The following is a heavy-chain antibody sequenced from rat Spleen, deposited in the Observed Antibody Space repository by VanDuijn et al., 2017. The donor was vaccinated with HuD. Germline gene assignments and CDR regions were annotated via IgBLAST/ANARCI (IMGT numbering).Heavy chain of an antibody. CDR2: ISYSGSH. CDR3: ARTYSSSPYYYVMDA. CDR1: GYSITSNY. Sequence: EVQLQESGPGLVKPSQSLSLTCSVTGYSITSNYWGWIRKFPGNKMEWMGYISYSGSHSYNPSLKSRISITRDTSKNQFFLQLNSVTTEDTATYYCARTYSSSPYYYVMDAWGQGASVTVSS. D-gene: IGHD1-2*01. V-gene: IGHV3-1*01. J-gene: IGHJ4*01.